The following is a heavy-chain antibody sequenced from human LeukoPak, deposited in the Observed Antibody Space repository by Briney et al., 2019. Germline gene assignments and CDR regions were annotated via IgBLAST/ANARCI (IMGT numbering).Heavy chain of an antibody. D-gene: IGHD3-22*01. CDR3: AKEGPHYYDSSGYYLDY. CDR1: GFTFSSYA. J-gene: IGHJ4*02. Sequence: GGSLRLSCAASGFTFSSYAMHWVRQAPGKGLEWVAFIRYDGSNKYYADSVKGRFTISRDNSKNTLYLQMNSLRAEDTAVYYCAKEGPHYYDSSGYYLDYWGQGTLVTVSS. CDR2: IRYDGSNK. V-gene: IGHV3-30*02.